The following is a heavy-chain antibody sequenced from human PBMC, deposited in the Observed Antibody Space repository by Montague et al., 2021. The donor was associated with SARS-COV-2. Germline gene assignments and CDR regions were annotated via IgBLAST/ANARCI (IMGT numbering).Heavy chain of an antibody. V-gene: IGHV2-70*11. CDR1: GFSLSTSGMC. CDR3: ARMTVAGIPFGY. CDR2: IDWDDDK. D-gene: IGHD6-19*01. J-gene: IGHJ4*02. Sequence: PALVKPTQTLTLTCTFSGFSLSTSGMCVSWICQPPGKALEWLARIDWDDDKYYSTSLKTRLTISKDTSKNQVVLTMTNMDPVDTATYYCARMTVAGIPFGYWGQGTLVTVSS.